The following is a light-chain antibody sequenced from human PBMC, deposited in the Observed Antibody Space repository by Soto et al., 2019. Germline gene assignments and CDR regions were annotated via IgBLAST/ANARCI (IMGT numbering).Light chain of an antibody. J-gene: IGLJ1*01. Sequence: QSALAQPRSVSGSPGQSVTISCTGTSSDVGGYNYVSWYQQHPGKAPKLMIYDVSKRPSGVPDRFSGSKSGNTASLTISGLQAEDEADYYCCSYXGSDTHVFGTGTKVTVL. CDR2: DVS. CDR3: CSYXGSDTHV. V-gene: IGLV2-11*01. CDR1: SSDVGGYNY.